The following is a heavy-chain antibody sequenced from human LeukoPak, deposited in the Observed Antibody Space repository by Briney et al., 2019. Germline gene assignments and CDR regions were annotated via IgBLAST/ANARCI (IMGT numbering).Heavy chain of an antibody. CDR2: IYSGGAT. V-gene: IGHV3-53*01. CDR1: GFTVISNL. CDR3: ARGAYRISWPGIDY. Sequence: GGSLRLSCAASGFTVISNLMTWVRQSPGRGLEWLSSIYSGGATYYADPVKGRFTISRDHSNNSVSLQMTNLRVEDTAIYYCARGAYRISWPGIDYWGQGTLVTVSS. D-gene: IGHD3-16*02. J-gene: IGHJ4*02.